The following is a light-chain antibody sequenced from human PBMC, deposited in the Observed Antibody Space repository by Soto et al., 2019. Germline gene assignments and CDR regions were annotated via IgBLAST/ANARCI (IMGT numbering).Light chain of an antibody. J-gene: IGKJ2*01. CDR3: QQDGSSPPYT. CDR1: QSVSSSY. Sequence: EIVLTQSPGTLSLSPGERATLSCRASQSVSSSYLAWYQQKPGQAPRLLIYGASSRATGIPDRFSGSGSGTDFNLTISRLEPEDFAVYYCQQDGSSPPYTFGQGTKVVIK. CDR2: GAS. V-gene: IGKV3-20*01.